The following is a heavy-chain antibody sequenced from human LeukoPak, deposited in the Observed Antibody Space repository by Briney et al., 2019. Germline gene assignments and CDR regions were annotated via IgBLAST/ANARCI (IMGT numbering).Heavy chain of an antibody. CDR2: ISASGNSM. D-gene: IGHD3-16*01. V-gene: IGHV3-11*01. Sequence: GGSLRLSCAASGFTFSDFYVFWIRQAPGKGLEWVSYISASGNSMYYGDSMKGRFTISRDNAKNSLYLQMNSLRAEDTAVYYCARDGMGSYDLWGQGTLVTVSS. CDR3: ARDGMGSYDL. J-gene: IGHJ4*02. CDR1: GFTFSDFY.